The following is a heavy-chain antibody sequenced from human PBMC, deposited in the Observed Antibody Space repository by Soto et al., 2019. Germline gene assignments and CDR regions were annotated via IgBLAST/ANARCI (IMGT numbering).Heavy chain of an antibody. V-gene: IGHV1-18*04. CDR3: ARDVFCGGAPACPDMDV. CDR1: GYIFSGYS. Sequence: ASVKVSFKASGYIFSGYSRTWVRQAPGQGLEWMGRISGYNGNTNYARTLRGRLTLTTDTSTSTAYMELRSLTSDDTAVYYCARDVFCGGAPACPDMDVWGQGTTVTVSS. J-gene: IGHJ6*02. CDR2: ISGYNGNT. D-gene: IGHD2-21*01.